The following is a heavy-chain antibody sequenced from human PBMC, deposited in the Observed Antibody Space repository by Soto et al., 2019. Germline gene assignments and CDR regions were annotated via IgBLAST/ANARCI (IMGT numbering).Heavy chain of an antibody. CDR1: GGSISSSSYY. D-gene: IGHD4-17*01. CDR2: IYYSGST. J-gene: IGHJ6*02. Sequence: SETLSLTCTVSGGSISSSSYYWGWIRQPPGKGLEWIGSIYYSGSTYYNPSLKSRVTISVDTSKNQFSLKLSSVTAADTAVYYCARQSTVGTYYYYGMDVWGQGTTVTVSS. V-gene: IGHV4-39*01. CDR3: ARQSTVGTYYYYGMDV.